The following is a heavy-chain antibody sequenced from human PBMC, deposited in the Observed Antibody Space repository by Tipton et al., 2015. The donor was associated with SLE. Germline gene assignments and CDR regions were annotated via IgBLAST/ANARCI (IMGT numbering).Heavy chain of an antibody. Sequence: TLSLTCTVSGGSISGQYWSWIRQPPGKGLEWIGYIFDSGTTNYNPSLQSRVTISVDTSKNQFSLKVTSVTAADTAVYYCARLQYSSGPFDYWGQGTLVTVSS. CDR2: IFDSGTT. V-gene: IGHV4-59*11. J-gene: IGHJ4*02. CDR3: ARLQYSSGPFDY. CDR1: GGSISGQY. D-gene: IGHD6-19*01.